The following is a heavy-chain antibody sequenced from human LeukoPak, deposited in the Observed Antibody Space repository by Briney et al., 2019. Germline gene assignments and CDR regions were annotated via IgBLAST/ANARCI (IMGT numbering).Heavy chain of an antibody. J-gene: IGHJ4*02. CDR1: GGSISSSTYY. CDR2: IYYSGST. CDR3: ARLYDSSGRKVDY. Sequence: SETLSLTCTDSGGSISSSTYYWGWIRQPPGKGLEWIGNIYYSGSTYSNPSLKSRVTISVDTSKNQFSLKLSSVTAADTAVYYCARLYDSSGRKVDYWGQGILVTVSS. D-gene: IGHD3-22*01. V-gene: IGHV4-39*01.